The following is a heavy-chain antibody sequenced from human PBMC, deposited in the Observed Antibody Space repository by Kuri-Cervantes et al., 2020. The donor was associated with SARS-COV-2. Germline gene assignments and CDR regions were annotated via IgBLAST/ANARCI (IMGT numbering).Heavy chain of an antibody. V-gene: IGHV4-39*07. CDR1: GGSISSSSYY. CDR3: ARDGGSGYDWTDYYYYYMDV. J-gene: IGHJ6*03. CDR2: IYYSGST. D-gene: IGHD5-12*01. Sequence: GSLRLSCTVSGGSISSSSYYWGWIRQPPGKGLEWIGSIYYSGSTNYNPSLKSRVTMSVDTSKNQFSLKLSSVTAADTAVYYCARDGGSGYDWTDYYYYYMDVWGKGTTVTVSS.